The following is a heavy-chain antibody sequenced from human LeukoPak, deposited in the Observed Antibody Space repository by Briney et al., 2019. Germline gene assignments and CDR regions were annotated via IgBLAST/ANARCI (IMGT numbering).Heavy chain of an antibody. CDR2: INSDGSST. CDR3: ARGTWATLYYYYMDV. D-gene: IGHD5-24*01. V-gene: IGHV3-74*01. J-gene: IGHJ6*03. Sequence: GVSLRLSCAASGFTFSSYWMHWVRQAPGKGLVWVSRINSDGSSTSYADSVKGRFTISRDNAKNTLYLQMNSLRAEDTAVYYCARGTWATLYYYYMDVWGKGTTVTVSS. CDR1: GFTFSSYW.